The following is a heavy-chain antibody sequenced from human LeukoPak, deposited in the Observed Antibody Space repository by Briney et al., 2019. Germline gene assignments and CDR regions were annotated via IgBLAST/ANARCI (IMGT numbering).Heavy chain of an antibody. J-gene: IGHJ4*02. D-gene: IGHD3-22*01. V-gene: IGHV4-39*01. CDR2: IYHSEST. CDR3: ARHLTHSYDSSGFYFDY. CDR1: GDSINSRSYY. Sequence: SETLSLTCAVSGDSINSRSYYWAWIRQPPGKGLEWIGSIYHSESTYYNPSLKSRVTISLDTSKNQFSLKLSSVTAADTAVYYCARHLTHSYDSSGFYFDYWGQGTLVTVSS.